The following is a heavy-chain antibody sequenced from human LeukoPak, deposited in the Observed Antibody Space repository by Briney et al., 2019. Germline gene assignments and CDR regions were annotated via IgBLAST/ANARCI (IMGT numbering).Heavy chain of an antibody. CDR3: ARRVRLRPTDY. CDR2: MNHSGST. V-gene: IGHV4-34*01. D-gene: IGHD5-12*01. CDR1: GGSFSGYY. J-gene: IGHJ4*02. Sequence: PSETLSLTCAVYGGSFSGYYWGWIRQPPGKGLEWIGEMNHSGSTNYSPSLKSRVIVSVDTSKNQFSLKLTSVTAADTAVYYCARRVRLRPTDYWGQGTLVTVSS.